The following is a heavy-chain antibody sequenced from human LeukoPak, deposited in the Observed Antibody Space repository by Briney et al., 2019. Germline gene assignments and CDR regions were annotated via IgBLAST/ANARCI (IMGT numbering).Heavy chain of an antibody. CDR1: GYTFTSYD. CDR2: INPNSGGT. Sequence: EASVKVSCKASGYTFTSYDINWVRQAAGQGLEWMGWINPNSGGTNYAQKFQGRVTMTRDTSISTAYMELSRLRSDDTAVYYCARENSGYELGLLWPTYYYYMDVWGKGTTVTISS. J-gene: IGHJ6*03. CDR3: ARENSGYELGLLWPTYYYYMDV. D-gene: IGHD5-12*01. V-gene: IGHV1-2*02.